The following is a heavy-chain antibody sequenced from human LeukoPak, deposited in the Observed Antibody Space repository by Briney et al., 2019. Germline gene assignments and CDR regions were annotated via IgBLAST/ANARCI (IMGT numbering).Heavy chain of an antibody. CDR2: VTPYYGNT. CDR1: VYTFTSHG. J-gene: IGHJ4*02. D-gene: IGHD1-26*01. Sequence: ASVTVSYKASVYTFTSHGISWVRQAPGQGLEWMGWVTPYYGNTNYAQQLQGRVTMTTDTSTSTAYMELRSLRSDDTAVYYCARNAGSFFSVLDYWGQGTLVTVSS. V-gene: IGHV1-18*01. CDR3: ARNAGSFFSVLDY.